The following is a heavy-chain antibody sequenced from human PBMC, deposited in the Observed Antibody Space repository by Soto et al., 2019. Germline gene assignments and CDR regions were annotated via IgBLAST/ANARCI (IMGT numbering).Heavy chain of an antibody. D-gene: IGHD4-17*01. V-gene: IGHV3-30-3*01. J-gene: IGHJ6*02. CDR1: GFTFSSYA. CDR2: ISYDGSNK. CDR3: VREEALSLPANGDFHYYYYYYGMDV. Sequence: QVQLVESGGGVVQPGRSLRLSCAASGFTFSSYAMHWVRQAPGMGLEWVAVISYDGSNKYYADSVKGRFTISRDNSKNTLYLQMNSLRAEDTAAYYCVREEALSLPANGDFHYYYYYYGMDVWGQGTKVTVSS.